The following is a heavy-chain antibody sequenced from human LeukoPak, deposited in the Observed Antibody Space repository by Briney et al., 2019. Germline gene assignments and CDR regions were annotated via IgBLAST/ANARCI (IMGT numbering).Heavy chain of an antibody. J-gene: IGHJ6*02. CDR1: GFTFSSYG. CDR3: AKDSSSWYYYYYYYGMDV. CDR2: ISYDGSNK. D-gene: IGHD6-13*01. Sequence: PGGSLRLSCAASGFTFSSYGMHWVRQAPGKGLEWVAVISYDGSNKYYADSVKGRFTISRDNSKNTLYLQMSSLRAEDTAVYYCAKDSSSWYYYYYYYGMDVWGQGTTVTVSS. V-gene: IGHV3-30*18.